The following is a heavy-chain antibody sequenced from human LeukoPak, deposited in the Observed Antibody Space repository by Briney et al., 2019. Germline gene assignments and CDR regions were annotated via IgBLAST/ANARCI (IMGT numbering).Heavy chain of an antibody. CDR1: GYTFTSYD. CDR2: MNPNSGNT. J-gene: IGHJ6*02. CDR3: ASPTLEWLFDGMDV. V-gene: IGHV1-8*01. D-gene: IGHD3-3*01. Sequence: ASVKVSCKASGYTFTSYDINWVRQATGQGLEWMGWMNPNSGNTGYAQKFQGRVTMTRNTSISTAYMELSSLRSGDTAVYYCASPTLEWLFDGMDVWGQGTTVTVSS.